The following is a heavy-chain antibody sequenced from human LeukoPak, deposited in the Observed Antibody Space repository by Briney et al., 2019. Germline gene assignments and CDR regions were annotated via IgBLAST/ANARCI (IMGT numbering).Heavy chain of an antibody. D-gene: IGHD3-22*01. CDR3: AADRERDPSVYYLV. CDR1: GSTFSDYA. V-gene: IGHV3-23*01. Sequence: PGGSLRLSCAASGSTFSDYAMSWVRQAPGKGLEWVSTISDNGGGTYNADSVKGRFTISRDSSKNTLFLQMNSLRAEDSAVYYCAADRERDPSVYYLVGGQGTLITVSS. J-gene: IGHJ4*02. CDR2: ISDNGGGT.